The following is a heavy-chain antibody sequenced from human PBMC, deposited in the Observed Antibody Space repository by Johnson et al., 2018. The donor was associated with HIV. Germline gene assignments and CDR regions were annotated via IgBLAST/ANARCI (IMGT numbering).Heavy chain of an antibody. CDR1: GFTFSSYG. Sequence: QVQLVESGGGVVQPGGSLRLSCAASGFTFSSYGMHWVRQAPGKGLEWVAFIRYDGSYKYYADSVKGRFTISRDNSKNTLYLQMNSLRADDTAVYYCARDPSRSPGAFDIWGQGTMVTVSS. CDR2: IRYDGSYK. CDR3: ARDPSRSPGAFDI. V-gene: IGHV3-30*02. J-gene: IGHJ3*02.